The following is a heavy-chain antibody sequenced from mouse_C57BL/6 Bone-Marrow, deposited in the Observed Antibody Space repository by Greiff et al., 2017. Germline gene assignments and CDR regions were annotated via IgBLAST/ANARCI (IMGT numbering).Heavy chain of an antibody. J-gene: IGHJ2*01. CDR3: TRSMGREDYVDY. V-gene: IGHV1-15*01. CDR2: IDPETGGT. D-gene: IGHD4-1*01. Sequence: QVQLKQSGAELVRPGASVTLSCKASGYKFTDYEMHWVKQTPVHGLEWIGAIDPETGGTAYNQKFKGKAILTADKSSSTAYMELRSLTSEDSAVYYCTRSMGREDYVDYWGQGTTLTVSS. CDR1: GYKFTDYE.